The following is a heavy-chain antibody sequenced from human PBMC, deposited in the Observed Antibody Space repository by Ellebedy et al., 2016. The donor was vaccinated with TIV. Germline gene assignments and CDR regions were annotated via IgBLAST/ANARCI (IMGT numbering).Heavy chain of an antibody. CDR1: GGTFSSYA. D-gene: IGHD3-3*01. V-gene: IGHV1-69*13. J-gene: IGHJ4*02. CDR2: IIPIFGTA. Sequence: SVKVSXXASGGTFSSYAISWVRQAPGQGLEWMGGIIPIFGTANYAQKFQGRVTITADESTSTAYMELSSLRSEDTAVYYCARDRLYYDFWSGHFDYWGQGTLVTVSS. CDR3: ARDRLYYDFWSGHFDY.